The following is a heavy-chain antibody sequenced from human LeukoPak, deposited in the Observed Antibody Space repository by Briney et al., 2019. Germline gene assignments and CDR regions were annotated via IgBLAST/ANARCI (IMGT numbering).Heavy chain of an antibody. CDR1: GFTFSSYG. CDR3: AKAPRIVGALRWFDP. D-gene: IGHD1-26*01. V-gene: IGHV3-33*06. J-gene: IGHJ5*02. CDR2: IWYDGSNK. Sequence: GRSLRLSCAASGFTFSSYGMHWVRQAPGKELEWVAVIWYDGSNKYYADSVKGRFTISRDNSKNTLYLQMNSLRAEDTAVYYCAKAPRIVGALRWFDPWGQGTLVTVSS.